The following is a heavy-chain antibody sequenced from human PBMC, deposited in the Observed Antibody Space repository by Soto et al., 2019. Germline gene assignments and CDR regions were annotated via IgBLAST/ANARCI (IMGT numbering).Heavy chain of an antibody. CDR3: ARKKDTAMVYDAFDI. D-gene: IGHD5-18*01. CDR2: IYYSGST. Sequence: SVPSSVADGCISSYYGSWIRKPPGKGLEWIGYIYYSGSTNYNPSLKSRVTISVDTSKNQFSLKLSSVTAADTAVYYCARKKDTAMVYDAFDIWGQGTMVTVSS. V-gene: IGHV4-59*08. CDR1: DGCISSYY. J-gene: IGHJ3*02.